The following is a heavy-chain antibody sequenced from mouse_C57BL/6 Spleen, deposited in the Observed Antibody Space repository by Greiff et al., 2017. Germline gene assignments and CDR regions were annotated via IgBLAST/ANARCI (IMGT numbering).Heavy chain of an antibody. D-gene: IGHD1-2*01. CDR2: ISYDGSN. J-gene: IGHJ2*01. CDR3: ARDQGYGYYFDY. Sequence: DVKLQESGPGLVKPSQSLSLTCSVTGYSITSGYYWNWIRQFPGNKLEWMGYISYDGSNNYNPSLKNRISIPRDTSKNQFFLKLNSVTTEDTATYYCARDQGYGYYFDYWGQGTTLTVSS. CDR1: GYSITSGYY. V-gene: IGHV3-6*01.